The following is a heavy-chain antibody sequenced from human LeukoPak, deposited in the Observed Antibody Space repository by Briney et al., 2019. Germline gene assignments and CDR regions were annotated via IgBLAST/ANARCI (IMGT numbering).Heavy chain of an antibody. Sequence: SGTLSLTCTVSGGSISSHYWSWIRQPPGKGLEWIGYIYYSGSTNYNPSLKSRVTISVDTSKNQFSLKLSSVTAADTAVYYCARVRGYCSSTSCYSGNWFDPWGQGTLVTVSS. J-gene: IGHJ5*02. V-gene: IGHV4-59*11. CDR2: IYYSGST. D-gene: IGHD2-2*01. CDR1: GGSISSHY. CDR3: ARVRGYCSSTSCYSGNWFDP.